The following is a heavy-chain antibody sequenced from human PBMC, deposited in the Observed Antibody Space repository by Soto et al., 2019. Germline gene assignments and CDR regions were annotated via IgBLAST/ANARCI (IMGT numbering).Heavy chain of an antibody. CDR2: INHSGST. D-gene: IGHD2-2*01. J-gene: IGHJ4*02. CDR3: ARGGRYQLLRVYFDY. CDR1: GLTFNNYA. V-gene: IGHV4-34*01. Sequence: SGGSLRLSCAASGLTFNNYAMSWVRQPPGKGLEWIGEINHSGSTNYNPSLKSRVTISADTSKNQVSLKLSSVTAEDTAAYYSARGGRYQLLRVYFDYWGQGTLVTVSS.